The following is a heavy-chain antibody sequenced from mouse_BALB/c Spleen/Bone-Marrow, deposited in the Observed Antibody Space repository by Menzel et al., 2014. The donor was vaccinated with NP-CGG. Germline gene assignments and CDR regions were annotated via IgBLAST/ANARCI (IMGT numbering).Heavy chain of an antibody. CDR2: IIPSNDVT. CDR1: GYTFTSYV. V-gene: IGHV1-14*01. J-gene: IGHJ4*01. Sequence: VQLQQSAPELVKPGASVKMSCKASGYTFTSYVMHWVKQKPGQGLEWIGYIIPSNDVTKYNEKFKGKATLTSDKSSSTAYMELSSLTSEDSAVYYCARKRGGAMNYWGPRTSVTVFS. CDR3: ARKRGGAMNY.